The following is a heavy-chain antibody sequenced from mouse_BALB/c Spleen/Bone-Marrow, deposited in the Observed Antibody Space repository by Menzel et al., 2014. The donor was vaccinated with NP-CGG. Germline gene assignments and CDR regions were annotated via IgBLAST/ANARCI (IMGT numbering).Heavy chain of an antibody. D-gene: IGHD1-2*01. CDR2: ISSYSGNT. Sequence: QVQLQQSGPELVRPGVSVEISCKGFGYTFTGYAIHWVKQSHAKTLEWIGVISSYSGNTNYNQKFKGRATMTVDKSSSTAYMELARLTSEDSAIYYCASTAGTQYDYFAYWGQGTTLTVSS. CDR3: ASTAGTQYDYFAY. V-gene: IGHV1-67*01. CDR1: GYTFTGYA. J-gene: IGHJ2*01.